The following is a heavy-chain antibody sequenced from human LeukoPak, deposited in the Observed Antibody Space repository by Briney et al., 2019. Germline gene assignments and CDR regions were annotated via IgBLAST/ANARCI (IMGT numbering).Heavy chain of an antibody. CDR2: IYSGGST. V-gene: IGHV3-66*01. CDR1: GFTVSSNY. D-gene: IGHD5-18*01. Sequence: GGSLRLSCAASGFTVSSNYMSWVRQAPGKGLEWVSVIYSGGSTYYADSVKGRFTISRDNSKNTLYLQMNSLRAEDTAVYYCARDRWGYSYGGSWGQGTLVTVSS. CDR3: ARDRWGYSYGGS. J-gene: IGHJ5*02.